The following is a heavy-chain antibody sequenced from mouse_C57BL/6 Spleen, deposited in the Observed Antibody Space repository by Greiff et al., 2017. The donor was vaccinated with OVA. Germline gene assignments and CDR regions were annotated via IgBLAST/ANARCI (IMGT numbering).Heavy chain of an antibody. CDR3: ARHEDGGYDYDDYFDY. D-gene: IGHD2-4*01. CDR2: FYPGSGSI. Sequence: VQLVESGAELVKPGASVKLSCKASGYTFTEYTIHWVKQRSGQGLEWIGWFYPGSGSIKYNEKFKDKATLTADKSSSTVYMELSRLTSEDSAVYFCARHEDGGYDYDDYFDYWGQGTTLTVSS. CDR1: GYTFTEYT. J-gene: IGHJ2*01. V-gene: IGHV1-62-2*01.